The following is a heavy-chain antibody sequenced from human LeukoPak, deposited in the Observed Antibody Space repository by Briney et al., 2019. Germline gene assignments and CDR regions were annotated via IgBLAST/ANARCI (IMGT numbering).Heavy chain of an antibody. CDR2: INHSGST. CDR3: ARVPYYYGSGSYFNRDAFDI. V-gene: IGHV4-34*01. Sequence: PSETLSLTWSVAGGSMSIYYWSWIRQPPGKGLEWIGEINHSGSTNYNPSLKSRVTISVDPSKNHFSLKLSSVAAADTAVYYCARVPYYYGSGSYFNRDAFDIWGQGTMVTVSS. CDR1: GGSMSIYY. J-gene: IGHJ3*02. D-gene: IGHD3-10*01.